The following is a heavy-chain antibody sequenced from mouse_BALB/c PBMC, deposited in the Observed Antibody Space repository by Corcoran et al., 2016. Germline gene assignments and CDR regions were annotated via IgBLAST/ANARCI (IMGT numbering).Heavy chain of an antibody. J-gene: IGHJ4*01. CDR3: ARRHYYAMDY. CDR2: INPDSSTI. V-gene: IGHV4-1*02. Sequence: EVKLLESGGGLVQPGGSLKLSCAASGFDFSRYWMSWVRQAPGKGLEWIGEINPDSSTINYTPSLKDKFIISRDNAKNTLYLQMSKVRSEDTALYYCARRHYYAMDYWGQGTSVTVSS. CDR1: GFDFSRYW.